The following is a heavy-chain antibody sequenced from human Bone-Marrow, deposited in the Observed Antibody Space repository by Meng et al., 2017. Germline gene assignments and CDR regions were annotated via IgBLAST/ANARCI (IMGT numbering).Heavy chain of an antibody. CDR3: TTVGATFTSDY. V-gene: IGHV3-15*01. CDR1: GFTFSNAW. D-gene: IGHD1-26*01. J-gene: IGHJ4*02. Sequence: GESLKISCAASGFTFSNAWMSWVCQAPGKGLEWVGRIKSKTDGGTTDYAAPVKGRFTISRDDSKNTLYLQMNSLKTEDTAVYYCTTVGATFTSDYWGQGTLVTVSS. CDR2: IKSKTDGGTT.